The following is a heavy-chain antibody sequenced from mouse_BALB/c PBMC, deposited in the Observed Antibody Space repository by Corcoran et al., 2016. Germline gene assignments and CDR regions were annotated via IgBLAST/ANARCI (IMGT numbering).Heavy chain of an antibody. CDR3: ARNANWGYLDY. V-gene: IGHV4-1*02. D-gene: IGHD4-1*01. CDR1: GFDFSRYW. J-gene: IGHJ2*01. CDR2: INPDSSTI. Sequence: EVKLLESGGDLVQPGGSLKLSCAVSGFDFSRYWMSWVRQAPGKGLEWIGEINPDSSTINYTPSLKDKFIISRDNAKNTLSLQMTKVRSEDTALYYCARNANWGYLDYWGQGTTLTVSS.